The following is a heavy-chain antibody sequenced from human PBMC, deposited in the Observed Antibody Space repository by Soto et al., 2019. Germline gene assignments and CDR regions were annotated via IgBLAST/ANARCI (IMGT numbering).Heavy chain of an antibody. CDR1: GYTFTGYY. Sequence: GDSVKVSCKASGYTFTGYYMHWVRQAPGQGLEWMGWINPNSGGTNYAQKFQGRVSMTRDTSISTAYMELSRLRSDDTAVYYCARVSGYISGWYYYYYGMDVWGQGTTVTVSS. J-gene: IGHJ6*02. CDR2: INPNSGGT. V-gene: IGHV1-2*02. CDR3: ARVSGYISGWYYYYYGMDV. D-gene: IGHD6-19*01.